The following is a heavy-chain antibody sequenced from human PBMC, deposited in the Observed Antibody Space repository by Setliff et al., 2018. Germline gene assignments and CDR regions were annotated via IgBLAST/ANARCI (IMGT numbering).Heavy chain of an antibody. CDR1: GGSISSNY. D-gene: IGHD2-2*03. Sequence: PSETLSLTCTVSGGSISSNYWSWVRQPPGKGLEWIGYIYTSGSTNYNPSLKSRGTISVDTSRNQFSPKLSSVTAADTAVYYCVRVEAGYCSSTSCYVVGAFDIWGQGTMVTVSS. J-gene: IGHJ3*02. CDR2: IYTSGST. V-gene: IGHV4-4*08. CDR3: VRVEAGYCSSTSCYVVGAFDI.